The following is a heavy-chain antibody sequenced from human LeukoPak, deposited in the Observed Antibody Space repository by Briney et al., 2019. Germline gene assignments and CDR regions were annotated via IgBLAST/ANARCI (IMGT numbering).Heavy chain of an antibody. V-gene: IGHV4-39*01. J-gene: IGHJ3*02. CDR1: GGSISSGDYY. CDR2: IYYSGST. Sequence: PSQTLSLTCTVSGGSISSGDYYWGWIRQPPGKGLEWIGSIYYSGSTYYNPSLKSRVTISVDTSKNQFSLKLSSVTAADTAVYYCARQGHYYDSSGYRDAFDIWGQGTMVTVSS. CDR3: ARQGHYYDSSGYRDAFDI. D-gene: IGHD3-22*01.